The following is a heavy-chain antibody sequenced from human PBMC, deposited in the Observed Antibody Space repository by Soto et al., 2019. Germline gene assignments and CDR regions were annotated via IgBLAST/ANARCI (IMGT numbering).Heavy chain of an antibody. CDR1: GGSISSYY. V-gene: IGHV4-59*01. Sequence: SETLALTFTVSGGSISSYYWSWIRQPPGKGLEWIGYIYYSGSTNYNPSLKSRVTISVDTSKNQFSLKLSSVTAADTAVYYCARRYGGNSDYWGQGTLVTVSS. J-gene: IGHJ4*02. D-gene: IGHD1-26*01. CDR2: IYYSGST. CDR3: ARRYGGNSDY.